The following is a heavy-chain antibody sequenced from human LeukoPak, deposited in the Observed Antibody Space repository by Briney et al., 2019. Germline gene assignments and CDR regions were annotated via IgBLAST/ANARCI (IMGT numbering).Heavy chain of an antibody. CDR1: GYSISSGYY. CDR2: IYHSGST. CDR3: ARDISRWELLGGDY. V-gene: IGHV4-38-2*02. J-gene: IGHJ4*02. Sequence: SETLSLTCTVSGYSISSGYYWGWIRQPPGKGLEWIGSIYHSGSTYYNPSLKSRVTISVDTSKYQFSLKLSSVTAADTAVYYCARDISRWELLGGDYWGQGTLVTVSS. D-gene: IGHD1-26*01.